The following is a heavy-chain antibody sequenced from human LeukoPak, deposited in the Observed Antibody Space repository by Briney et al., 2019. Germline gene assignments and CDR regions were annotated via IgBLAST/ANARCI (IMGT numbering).Heavy chain of an antibody. Sequence: PGGSLRLSCAASRFIFSNYAMHWVRQAPGKGLDWVAVISYHGSDQYYADSVKGRFTISRGYSKNTLYLQMNSLRTEDTAVYYCARQDCSGGSCYLDYWGQGTLVTVSS. CDR1: RFIFSNYA. CDR2: ISYHGSDQ. J-gene: IGHJ4*02. D-gene: IGHD2-15*01. V-gene: IGHV3-30*04. CDR3: ARQDCSGGSCYLDY.